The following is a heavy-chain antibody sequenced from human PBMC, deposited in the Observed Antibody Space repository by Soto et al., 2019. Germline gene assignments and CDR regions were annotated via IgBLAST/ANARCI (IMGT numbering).Heavy chain of an antibody. CDR1: GFTFTSSA. CDR3: AAGPDYDFWSGYSWFGP. J-gene: IGHJ5*02. Sequence: WASVKVSCKASGFTFTSSAVQWVRQARGQRLEWIGWIVVGSGNTNYAQKFQERVTITRDMSTSTAYMELSSLRSEDTAVYYCAAGPDYDFWSGYSWFGPWGQGTPVTVSS. D-gene: IGHD3-3*01. CDR2: IVVGSGNT. V-gene: IGHV1-58*01.